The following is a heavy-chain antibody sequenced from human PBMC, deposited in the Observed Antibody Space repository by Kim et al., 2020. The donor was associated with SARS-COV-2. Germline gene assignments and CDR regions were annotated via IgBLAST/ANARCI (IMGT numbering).Heavy chain of an antibody. CDR2: ISSSSSYI. Sequence: GGSLRLSCAASGFTFSSYSMNWVRQAPGKGLEWVSSISSSSSYIYYADSVKGRFTISRDNAKNSLYLQMNSLRAEDTAVYYCARGSYGDYDPYNWFDPWGQGTLVTVSS. CDR1: GFTFSSYS. CDR3: ARGSYGDYDPYNWFDP. J-gene: IGHJ5*02. V-gene: IGHV3-21*01. D-gene: IGHD4-17*01.